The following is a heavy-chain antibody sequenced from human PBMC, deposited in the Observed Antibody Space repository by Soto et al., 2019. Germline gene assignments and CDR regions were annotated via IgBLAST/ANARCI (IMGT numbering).Heavy chain of an antibody. Sequence: PGGSVRLSCAASGLPLRNYAMSLVRQAPGKGLEWVSSISGSDDSTYYADSVKGRFTISRDTSENTLYVEMNSLRAEDTAIYYCAILSGTIVPNSGQGSLVTASS. J-gene: IGHJ4*02. CDR1: GLPLRNYA. D-gene: IGHD2-2*01. CDR3: AILSGTIVPN. CDR2: ISGSDDST. V-gene: IGHV3-23*01.